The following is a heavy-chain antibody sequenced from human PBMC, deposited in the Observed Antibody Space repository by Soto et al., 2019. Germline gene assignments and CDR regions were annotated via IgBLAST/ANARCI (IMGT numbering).Heavy chain of an antibody. J-gene: IGHJ5*02. V-gene: IGHV3-23*01. CDR3: AKVSSGWYHIPNSLDP. D-gene: IGHD6-19*01. CDR1: EFTLTTYV. CDR2: ISANSRNI. Sequence: EVQLLESGGGLVRPGGSLRLSCAASEFTLTTYVMTWVRQAPGKGLEWVSSISANSRNIFYADSVKGRLTISRDNSKNTLYRQMNSLRAEDTAVYYCAKVSSGWYHIPNSLDPWGQGTLVTVSS.